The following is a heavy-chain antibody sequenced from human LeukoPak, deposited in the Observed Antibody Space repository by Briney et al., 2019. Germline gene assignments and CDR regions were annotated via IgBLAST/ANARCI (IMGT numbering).Heavy chain of an antibody. CDR1: GGSISDNNYY. D-gene: IGHD6-13*01. Sequence: SETLSLTCKVSGGSISDNNYYWAWIRQPPGKGLEWIGTIYYTGSTYYNTSLKSRVTISVDTSKNQISLKLSSVTAADTAVYYCARDSSRSYWGQGTLVTVSS. V-gene: IGHV4-39*01. J-gene: IGHJ4*02. CDR2: IYYTGST. CDR3: ARDSSRSY.